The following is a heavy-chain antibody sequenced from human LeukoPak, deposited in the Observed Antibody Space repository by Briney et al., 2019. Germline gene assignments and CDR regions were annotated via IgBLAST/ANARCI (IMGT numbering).Heavy chain of an antibody. CDR1: GGSISSSSYY. Sequence: SETLSLTCTVSGGSISSSSYYWGWIRQPPGKGLEWIGYIYYSGSTNYNPSLKSRVTISVDTSKNQFSLKLSSVTAADTAVYYCARDVHIRVYSSSWYAGFDPWGQGTLVTVSS. J-gene: IGHJ5*02. CDR3: ARDVHIRVYSSSWYAGFDP. V-gene: IGHV4-61*01. CDR2: IYYSGST. D-gene: IGHD6-13*01.